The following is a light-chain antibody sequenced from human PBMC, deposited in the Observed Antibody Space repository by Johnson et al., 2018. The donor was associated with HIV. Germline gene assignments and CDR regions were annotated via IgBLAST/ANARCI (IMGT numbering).Light chain of an antibody. CDR3: GSWDSSLSAFV. Sequence: QSVLTQPPSVSAAPGQKVTISCSGSSSNIGNNYISWYQQHPGTAPKLLIYENNKRPSWIPDRFSGSKSGTSATLGITGLQTGDEADYYCGSWDSSLSAFVFGTGTKVTVL. CDR2: ENN. CDR1: SSNIGNNY. J-gene: IGLJ1*01. V-gene: IGLV1-51*02.